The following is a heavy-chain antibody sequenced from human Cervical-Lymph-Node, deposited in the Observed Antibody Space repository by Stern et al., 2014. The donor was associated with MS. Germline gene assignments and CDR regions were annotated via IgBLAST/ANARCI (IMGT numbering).Heavy chain of an antibody. CDR3: AKGGLMVYAIRGMDV. Sequence: VQLVESGGGVVPPGRSLRLSCAASGFTFSSYGMHWVRQAPGKGLEWVAVISYDGSNKYYADSVKGRFTISRDNSKNTLYLQMNSLRAEDTAVYYCAKGGLMVYAIRGMDVWGQGTTVTVSS. V-gene: IGHV3-30*18. J-gene: IGHJ6*02. CDR1: GFTFSSYG. CDR2: ISYDGSNK. D-gene: IGHD2-8*01.